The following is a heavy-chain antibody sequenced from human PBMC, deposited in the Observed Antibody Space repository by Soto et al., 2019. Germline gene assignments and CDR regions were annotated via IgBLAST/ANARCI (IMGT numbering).Heavy chain of an antibody. D-gene: IGHD3-10*01. V-gene: IGHV3-30*18. CDR3: AKDLRSGSGSYYNPGGMDV. J-gene: IGHJ6*02. CDR1: GFTFSSYG. Sequence: QVQLVESGGGVVQPGRSLSLSCAASGFTFSSYGMHWVRQAPGKGLEWVAVISYDGSNKYYADSVKGRFTISRDNSKNTLYLQMNSLRAEDTAVYYCAKDLRSGSGSYYNPGGMDVWGQGTTVTVSS. CDR2: ISYDGSNK.